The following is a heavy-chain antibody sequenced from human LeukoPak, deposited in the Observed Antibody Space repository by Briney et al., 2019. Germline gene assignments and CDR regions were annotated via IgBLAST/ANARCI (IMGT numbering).Heavy chain of an antibody. J-gene: IGHJ4*02. CDR1: GFTFDDYA. V-gene: IGHV3-9*03. CDR3: AKGNSGNYGGNSVVDY. Sequence: GGSLRLSCAASGFTFDDYAMHWVRQAPGKGLEWVSGISWNSGSIGYADSVKGRFSISRDNAKNSLSLQMNSLRAEDMALYYCAKGNSGNYGGNSVVDYWGQGTLVTVSS. CDR2: ISWNSGSI. D-gene: IGHD4-23*01.